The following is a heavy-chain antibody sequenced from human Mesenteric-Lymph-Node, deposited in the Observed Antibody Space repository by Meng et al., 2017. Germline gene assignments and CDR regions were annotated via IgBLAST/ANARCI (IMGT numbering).Heavy chain of an antibody. Sequence: GESLKVSCAASGFTFSNYAMTWVRQAPGKGLEWVSAISGSDDSTYYADSVKGRFTISRDKSKNTLFLQMNGLRVEDTAMYYCAKDPTVPDSWGQGTLVTVSS. V-gene: IGHV3-23*01. D-gene: IGHD1-1*01. CDR3: AKDPTVPDS. CDR1: GFTFSNYA. CDR2: ISGSDDST. J-gene: IGHJ4*02.